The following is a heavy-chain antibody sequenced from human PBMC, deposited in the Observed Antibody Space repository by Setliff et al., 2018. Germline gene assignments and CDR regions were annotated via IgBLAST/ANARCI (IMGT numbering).Heavy chain of an antibody. CDR3: ARDGAGHTESWKGHFGY. CDR2: ISYSGST. J-gene: IGHJ4*02. V-gene: IGHV4-59*02. CDR1: GVSVSGYF. Sequence: SETLSLTCSVSGVSVSGYFWSWIRQPPGKPLEWIGYISYSGSTNYNLSLKTRVSISEDTSRNQISLRLLSVSAADTAVYFCARDGAGHTESWKGHFGYWGQGTEVTVSS. D-gene: IGHD1-1*01.